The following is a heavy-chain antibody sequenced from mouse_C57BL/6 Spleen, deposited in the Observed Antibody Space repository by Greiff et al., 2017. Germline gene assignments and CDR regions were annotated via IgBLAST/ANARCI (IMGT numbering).Heavy chain of an antibody. V-gene: IGHV1-80*01. CDR1: GYAFSSYW. D-gene: IGHD1-1*01. CDR3: ARGGDYGSSYFDY. CDR2: IYPGDGDT. Sequence: VQLQQSGASVKISCKASGYAFSSYWMNWVKQRPGKGLEWIGQIYPGDGDTNYNGKFKGKATLTADKSSSTAYMQLSSLTSEDSAVYFCARGGDYGSSYFDYWGQGTTLTVAS. J-gene: IGHJ2*01.